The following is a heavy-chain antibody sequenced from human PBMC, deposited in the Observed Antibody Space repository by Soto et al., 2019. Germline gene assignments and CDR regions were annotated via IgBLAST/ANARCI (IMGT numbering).Heavy chain of an antibody. Sequence: GASVKVSCKASGYTFTSYYMHWVRQAPGQGLEWMGWINPNSGGTNYAQKFQGWVTMTRDTSISTAYMELSRLRSDDTAVYYCARGPTYYYDSSGYLLWYWGQGTLVTVSS. J-gene: IGHJ4*02. CDR3: ARGPTYYYDSSGYLLWY. CDR1: GYTFTSYY. V-gene: IGHV1-2*04. CDR2: INPNSGGT. D-gene: IGHD3-22*01.